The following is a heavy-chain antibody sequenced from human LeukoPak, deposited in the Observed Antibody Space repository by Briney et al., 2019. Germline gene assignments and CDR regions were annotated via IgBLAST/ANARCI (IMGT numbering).Heavy chain of an antibody. CDR3: AKDPENNGYSDGSFDY. D-gene: IGHD3-22*01. V-gene: IGHV3-30*02. J-gene: IGHJ4*02. Sequence: GGSLRLSCTASGFTFNIFGMYWVRQAPGKGLEWVGFIRNDGTHEKYGDSVKGRFTIFRDNSKNTLYLLMISVRSEDTAVYYCAKDPENNGYSDGSFDYWGQGTLVSVSS. CDR2: IRNDGTHE. CDR1: GFTFNIFG.